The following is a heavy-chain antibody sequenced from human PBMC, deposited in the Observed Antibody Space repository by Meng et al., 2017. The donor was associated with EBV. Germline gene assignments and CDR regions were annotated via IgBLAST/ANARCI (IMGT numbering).Heavy chain of an antibody. J-gene: IGHJ5*02. CDR2: INPNSGGT. Sequence: QVRLVQSGAEVKKPGASVKVSCKASGYTFTGYYMHWVRQAPGQGLEWMGRINPNSGGTNYAQKFQGRVTMTRDTSISTAYMELSRLRSDDTAVYYCAKGADLAAAGTFWFDPWGQRTLVTVSS. D-gene: IGHD6-13*01. V-gene: IGHV1-2*06. CDR1: GYTFTGYY. CDR3: AKGADLAAAGTFWFDP.